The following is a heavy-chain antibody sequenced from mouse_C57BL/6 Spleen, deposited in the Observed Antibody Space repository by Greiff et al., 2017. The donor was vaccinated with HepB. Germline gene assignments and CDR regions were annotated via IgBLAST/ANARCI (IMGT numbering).Heavy chain of an antibody. CDR1: GFTFSDAW. D-gene: IGHD1-1*01. J-gene: IGHJ1*03. CDR3: TKYYGSSYGYFDV. CDR2: IRNKANNHAT. V-gene: IGHV6-6*01. Sequence: EVKLQESGGGLVQPGGSMKLSCAASGFTFSDAWMDWVRQSPEKGLEWVAEIRNKANNHATYYAESVKGRFTISRDDSKSSVYLQMNSLRAEDTGIYYCTKYYGSSYGYFDVWGTGTTVTVSS.